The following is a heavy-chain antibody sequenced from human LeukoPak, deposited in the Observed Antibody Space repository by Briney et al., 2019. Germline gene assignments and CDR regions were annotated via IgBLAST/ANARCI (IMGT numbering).Heavy chain of an antibody. J-gene: IGHJ4*02. V-gene: IGHV3-30*03. CDR3: AGVHVTVGSFY. Sequence: GGSLRLSCAASGFTFNNYGMHWVRQAPGKGLEWVAVISYDGSNKYYADSVKGRFTISRDNSKNTLYLQMDSLTTEDTAVYYCAGVHVTVGSFYWGQGTLVTVSS. D-gene: IGHD3-10*01. CDR1: GFTFNNYG. CDR2: ISYDGSNK.